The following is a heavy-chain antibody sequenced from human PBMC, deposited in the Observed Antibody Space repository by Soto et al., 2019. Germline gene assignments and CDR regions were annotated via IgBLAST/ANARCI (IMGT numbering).Heavy chain of an antibody. D-gene: IGHD5-18*01. Sequence: PSETLSLTCAVYGGSFSGYYWSWIRQPPGKGLEWIGEINHSGSTNYNPSLKSRVTISVDTPKNQFSLKLSSVTAADTAVYYCARGWGYSYGGTWFGYWGQGTLVTVSS. CDR1: GGSFSGYY. V-gene: IGHV4-34*01. CDR2: INHSGST. CDR3: ARGWGYSYGGTWFGY. J-gene: IGHJ4*02.